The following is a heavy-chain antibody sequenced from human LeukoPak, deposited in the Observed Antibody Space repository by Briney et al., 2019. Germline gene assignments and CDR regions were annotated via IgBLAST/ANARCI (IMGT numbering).Heavy chain of an antibody. CDR3: ARARVPAPFDS. V-gene: IGHV4-59*01. CDR2: IYYSGST. Sequence: SETLSLTCTVSGGSMSSYYWTWIRQPPGKGLEWIAYIYYSGSTDYNPSHRSRVTISIDTSKNQFSLRLSSVTAADTAVYYCARARVPAPFDSWGRGTLVTVSS. J-gene: IGHJ4*02. D-gene: IGHD4/OR15-4a*01. CDR1: GGSMSSYY.